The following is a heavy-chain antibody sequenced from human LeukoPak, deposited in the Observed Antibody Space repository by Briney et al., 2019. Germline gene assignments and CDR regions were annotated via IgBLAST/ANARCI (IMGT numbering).Heavy chain of an antibody. CDR1: GGTFSSYT. V-gene: IGHV1-69*02. CDR3: ARVPEDSSSWYRATDY. CDR2: IIPILGIA. Sequence: SVKVSCKASGGTFSSYTISWVRQAPGQGLEWMGRIIPILGIANYAQKFQGRVTITADKSMSTAYMELSSLRSEDTAVYYCARVPEDSSSWYRATDYWGQGTLVTVSS. D-gene: IGHD6-13*01. J-gene: IGHJ4*02.